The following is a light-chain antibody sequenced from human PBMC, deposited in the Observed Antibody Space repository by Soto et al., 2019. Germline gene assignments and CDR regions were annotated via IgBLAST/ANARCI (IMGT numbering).Light chain of an antibody. CDR1: QSVSTY. Sequence: EIVLTQSPVTLSLSPGERATLSCRASQSVSTYLAWYQQKPGRAPRLLIYDASSRATGIPARFSGSGSGTDFTLTISSLEPEDFAVYNCQQRSNWPSTFGGGTKVEIK. J-gene: IGKJ4*01. CDR3: QQRSNWPST. V-gene: IGKV3-11*01. CDR2: DAS.